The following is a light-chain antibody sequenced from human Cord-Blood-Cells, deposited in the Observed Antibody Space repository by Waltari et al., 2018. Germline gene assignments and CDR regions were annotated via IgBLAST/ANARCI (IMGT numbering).Light chain of an antibody. CDR3: SSYTSSSTYV. CDR2: EVS. CDR1: SSDVGSYNR. Sequence: QSALTQPPSVSGSPGQSVTISCTGTSSDVGSYNRVSWYQQPPGTAPKLMIYEVSNRPSGVPGRFSGSKSGNTASRTIAGLQAEDEADYYCSSYTSSSTYVFGTGTKVTVL. J-gene: IGLJ1*01. V-gene: IGLV2-18*02.